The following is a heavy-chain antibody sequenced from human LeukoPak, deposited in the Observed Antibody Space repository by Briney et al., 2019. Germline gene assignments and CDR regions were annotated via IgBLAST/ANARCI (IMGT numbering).Heavy chain of an antibody. J-gene: IGHJ4*02. CDR3: VKSGGYGLIDY. CDR1: GGSISTSNYY. V-gene: IGHV4-39*01. CDR2: IFYSGST. D-gene: IGHD6-19*01. Sequence: SETLSLTCTVSGGSISTSNYYWGWIRQPPGKGLEWIGNIFYSGSTYYSPSLRSRVTISLDMSKNQFSLRLSSVTAADTAMYYCVKSGGYGLIDYWGQGTLVTVSS.